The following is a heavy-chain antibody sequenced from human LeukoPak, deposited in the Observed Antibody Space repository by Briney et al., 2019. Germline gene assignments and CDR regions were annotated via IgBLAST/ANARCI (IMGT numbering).Heavy chain of an antibody. CDR3: ASLNYYDRHFQL. CDR2: INGDGSRT. CDR1: GFTFSNYW. V-gene: IGHV3-74*01. D-gene: IGHD3-22*01. Sequence: GGSQRLSCTASGFTFSNYWMHWARQVSGKGLAWVSRINGDGSRTSYADSVKGRFTISRDNAKNTLHLQMNSLRAEDTAVYYCASLNYYDRHFQLWGQG. J-gene: IGHJ1*01.